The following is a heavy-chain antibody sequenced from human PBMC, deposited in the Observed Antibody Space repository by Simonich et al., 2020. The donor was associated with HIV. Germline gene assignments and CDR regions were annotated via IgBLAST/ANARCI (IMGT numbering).Heavy chain of an antibody. V-gene: IGHV1-2*06. CDR3: ARDRDWGWDY. CDR1: GYTFSVYY. CDR2: INPNAGYT. Sequence: QVQLVQSGAEVKKPGASVKVSCKASGYTFSVYYIHWVRQAPGQGLAWMGLINPNAGYTQFAQNFQGRVSMTRDTSSNTVYMDLSSLRSDDTAVYFCARDRDWGWDYWGQGTLISVSS. J-gene: IGHJ4*02. D-gene: IGHD3-16*01.